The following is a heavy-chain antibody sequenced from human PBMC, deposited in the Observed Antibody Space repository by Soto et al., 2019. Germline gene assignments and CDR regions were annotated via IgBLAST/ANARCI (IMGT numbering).Heavy chain of an antibody. CDR1: GGSINYNSYH. CDR2: IFYTGTT. CDR3: ARLVVVAPVANV. D-gene: IGHD2-2*01. V-gene: IGHV4-39*02. Sequence: PSETLSLTCSVSGGSINYNSYHWGWIRQPPGQGLEWIGSIFYTGTTFYNPSLESRVTMSVDTSKNSFSLHLTSVTAADTAVYCCARLVVVAPVANVWGQGTLVTVSS. J-gene: IGHJ4*02.